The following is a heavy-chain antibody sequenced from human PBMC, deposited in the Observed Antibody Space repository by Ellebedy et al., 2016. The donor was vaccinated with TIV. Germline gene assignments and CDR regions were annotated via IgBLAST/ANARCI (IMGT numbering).Heavy chain of an antibody. D-gene: IGHD2-2*02. CDR3: ASGGGYCSSTSCYRGGYYYYYMDV. Sequence: SETLSLXXTVSGGSVSSGSYYWSWIRQPPGKGLEWIGYIFYSGSTNYNPSLKSRVTISVDTSKNQFSLKLSSVTAADTAVYYCASGGGYCSSTSCYRGGYYYYYMDVWGKGTTVTVSS. V-gene: IGHV4-61*01. CDR1: GGSVSSGSYY. J-gene: IGHJ6*03. CDR2: IFYSGST.